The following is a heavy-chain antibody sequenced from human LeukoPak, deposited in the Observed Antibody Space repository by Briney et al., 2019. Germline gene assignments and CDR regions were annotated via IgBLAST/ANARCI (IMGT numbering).Heavy chain of an antibody. J-gene: IGHJ4*02. CDR2: IYYSGST. D-gene: IGHD3-22*01. Sequence: SETLSLTCTISGDSISTYYWSWIRQPPGKGLEWIGYIYYSGSTIYNPSLKSRVTISGDCSKKQFSLKLSSVTAADTAVYYCAGEHSGGYRFDYWGQGTLVTVSS. CDR1: GDSISTYY. V-gene: IGHV4-59*13. CDR3: AGEHSGGYRFDY.